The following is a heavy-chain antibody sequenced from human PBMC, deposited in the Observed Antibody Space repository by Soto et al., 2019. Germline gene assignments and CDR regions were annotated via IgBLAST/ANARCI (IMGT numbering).Heavy chain of an antibody. CDR1: GFTFSGDA. CDR3: VRDYVMDV. D-gene: IGHD3-10*02. J-gene: IGHJ6*02. CDR2: ISTTSTYI. V-gene: IGHV3-21*01. Sequence: GGSLRLSCAASGFTFSGDAMNWVRQAPGKGLEWVSSISTTSTYIYYAESVKGRFTISRDNANNSLHLQMNSLRAEDTAVYYCVRDYVMDVWGQGTTVTVSS.